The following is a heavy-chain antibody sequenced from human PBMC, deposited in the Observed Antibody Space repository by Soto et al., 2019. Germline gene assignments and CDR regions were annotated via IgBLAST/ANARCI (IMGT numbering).Heavy chain of an antibody. CDR2: IYYSGST. J-gene: IGHJ5*02. V-gene: IGHV4-39*01. Sequence: QLQLQESGPGLVKPSETLSLTCTVSGGSISSSSYYWGWIRQPPGKGLEWIGSIYYSGSTYYNPSLKSRVTISVDTSKNQFSLKRSSVTAADTAVYYCARLARQYCSGGSCPSGWFDPWGQGTLVTVSS. CDR3: ARLARQYCSGGSCPSGWFDP. D-gene: IGHD2-15*01. CDR1: GGSISSSSYY.